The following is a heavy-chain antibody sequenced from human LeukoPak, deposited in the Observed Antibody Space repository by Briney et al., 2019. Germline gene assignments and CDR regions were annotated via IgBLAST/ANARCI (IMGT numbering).Heavy chain of an antibody. J-gene: IGHJ4*02. V-gene: IGHV3-49*03. D-gene: IGHD3-9*01. CDR1: GFTFGDYS. Sequence: GGSLRLSCSASGFTFGDYSMSWFRQAPGKELEWVGFIRSKAYGGTAEYAASVKGRFTISRDDSESIAYLQVDSLKTEDTSVYYCSREIRYFDWFQADYWGQGTLVTVSS. CDR3: SREIRYFDWFQADY. CDR2: IRSKAYGGTA.